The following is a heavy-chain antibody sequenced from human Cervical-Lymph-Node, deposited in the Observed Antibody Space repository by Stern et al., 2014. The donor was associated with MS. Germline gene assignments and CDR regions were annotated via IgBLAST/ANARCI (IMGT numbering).Heavy chain of an antibody. V-gene: IGHV5-51*01. CDR3: ARIRGHFGYDAFDI. D-gene: IGHD3-10*01. Sequence: QLVQSGAEVKKPGESLKISCKGSGYNFNNYWIGWGRQMPGKGLEWMGIIYPGDSDTTYSPSFQGQVTISADKSISTAYLQWSSLKASDTAMYYCARIRGHFGYDAFDIWGQGTMVIVSS. CDR1: GYNFNNYW. J-gene: IGHJ3*02. CDR2: IYPGDSDT.